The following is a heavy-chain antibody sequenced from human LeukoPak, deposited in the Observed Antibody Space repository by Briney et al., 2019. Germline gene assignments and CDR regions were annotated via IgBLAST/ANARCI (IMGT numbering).Heavy chain of an antibody. Sequence: GGSLRLSCAASGFTFSSYAMHWVRQAPGKGLEWVAVISYDGSNKYYADSVKGRFTISRDNSKNTPYLQMNSLRAEDTAVYYCPTGIAAAGTRAFDILGQGTMVTVSS. V-gene: IGHV3-30*04. CDR1: GFTFSSYA. D-gene: IGHD6-13*01. CDR2: ISYDGSNK. CDR3: PTGIAAAGTRAFDI. J-gene: IGHJ3*02.